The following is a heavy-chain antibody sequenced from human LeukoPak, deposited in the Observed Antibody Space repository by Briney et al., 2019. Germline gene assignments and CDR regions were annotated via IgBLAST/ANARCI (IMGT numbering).Heavy chain of an antibody. J-gene: IGHJ4*02. CDR1: GFTFSSYS. D-gene: IGHD2-21*02. CDR2: ISSSSSYI. V-gene: IGHV3-21*01. Sequence: GGSLRLSCAASGFTFSSYSMNWVRQAPGKGLEWVSSISSSSSYIYYADSVKGRFTISRDNAKNSLYLQMNSLRAEDTAVYYCATVNCGGYCYSPSYFDYWGQGALVTVSS. CDR3: ATVNCGGYCYSPSYFDY.